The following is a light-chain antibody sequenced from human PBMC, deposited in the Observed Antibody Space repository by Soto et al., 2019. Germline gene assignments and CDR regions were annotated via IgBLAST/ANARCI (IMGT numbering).Light chain of an antibody. CDR2: DAS. Sequence: DIQMTQSPSTLSASVGDRVTITCRASQAISGWLAWYQQKAGKAPRLLIFDASSLMSGVPARFSGSGYETECTLTINRLQPDDSATYYCQQYYSVSVWTFGQGTKVEIK. CDR1: QAISGW. J-gene: IGKJ1*01. CDR3: QQYYSVSVWT. V-gene: IGKV1-5*01.